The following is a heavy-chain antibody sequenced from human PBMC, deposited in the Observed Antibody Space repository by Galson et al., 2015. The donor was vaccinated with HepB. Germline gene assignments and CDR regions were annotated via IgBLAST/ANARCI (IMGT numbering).Heavy chain of an antibody. CDR1: GYTFTSYA. V-gene: IGHV1-3*01. J-gene: IGHJ3*02. D-gene: IGHD2-15*01. CDR2: INAGNGNT. Sequence: SVKVSCKASGYTFTSYAMHWVRQAPGQRLEWMGWINAGNGNTKYSQKFQGRVTITRDTSASTAYMELSSLRSEDTAVYYCARVMRNIVVVVAAALDAFDIWGQGTMVTVSS. CDR3: ARVMRNIVVVVAAALDAFDI.